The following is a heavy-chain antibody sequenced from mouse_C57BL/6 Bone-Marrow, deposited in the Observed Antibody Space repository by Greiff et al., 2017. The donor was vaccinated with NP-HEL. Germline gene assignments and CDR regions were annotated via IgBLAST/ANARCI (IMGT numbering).Heavy chain of an antibody. V-gene: IGHV14-4*01. CDR3: TDLLWYFDV. CDR2: IDPENGDT. CDR1: GFNIKDDY. J-gene: IGHJ1*03. D-gene: IGHD2-1*01. Sequence: EVKLMESGAELVRPGASVKLSCTASGFNIKDDYMHWVKQRPEQGLEWIGWIDPENGDTEYASKFQGKATITADTSSNTAYLQLSSLTSEDTAVYYCTDLLWYFDVWGTGTTVTVSS.